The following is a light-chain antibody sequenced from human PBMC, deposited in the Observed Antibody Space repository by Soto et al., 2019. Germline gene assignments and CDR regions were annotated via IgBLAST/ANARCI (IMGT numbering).Light chain of an antibody. CDR2: GAS. V-gene: IGKV1-9*01. J-gene: IGKJ4*01. Sequence: DIQLTQSPSFLSASVRDRVTISCRASQGISAYLAWYQQKPGKAPKLLIYGASTLQSGVPSRFSGSASGTEFTLTISSLQPEDFATYFCQQFNAYPLTFGGGTKLEIK. CDR1: QGISAY. CDR3: QQFNAYPLT.